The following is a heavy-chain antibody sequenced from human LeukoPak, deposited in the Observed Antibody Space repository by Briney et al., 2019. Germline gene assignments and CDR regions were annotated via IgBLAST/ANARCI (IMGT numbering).Heavy chain of an antibody. CDR3: ARGAARGDYVIGLFDP. D-gene: IGHD4-17*01. CDR2: INANSGGT. Sequence: APVKVSCKASGYTYTSYYMRWVRQAPGQGLEWMGWINANSGGTNYAQKFQGRVTMTRDTSISTAYMELSRLKSDDTAVYFCARGAARGDYVIGLFDPWGQGTLVTVSS. V-gene: IGHV1-2*02. J-gene: IGHJ5*02. CDR1: GYTYTSYY.